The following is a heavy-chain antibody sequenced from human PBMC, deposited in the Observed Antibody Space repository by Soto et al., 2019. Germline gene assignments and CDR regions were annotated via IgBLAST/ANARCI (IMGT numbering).Heavy chain of an antibody. CDR3: ARSLGGPNIYYYGWDV. D-gene: IGHD3-16*01. Sequence: SETLSLTCTVSGGSVSSASYYWSWIRQSPGKGLEWIGCIYYSGSTNYNPSLKSRVTMSIDTSKKQFSLNLRSVAAADTAVYYCARSLGGPNIYYYGWDVWGKGTTVTVSS. V-gene: IGHV4-61*01. J-gene: IGHJ6*04. CDR1: GGSVSSASYY. CDR2: IYYSGST.